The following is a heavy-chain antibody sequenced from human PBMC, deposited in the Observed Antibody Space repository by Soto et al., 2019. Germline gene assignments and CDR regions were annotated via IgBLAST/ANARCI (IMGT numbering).Heavy chain of an antibody. CDR2: ISAYNGNT. CDR1: GYTFTSYG. V-gene: IGHV1-18*01. J-gene: IGHJ3*01. Sequence: ASVKVSCKASGYTFTSYGISWVRQAPGQGLEWMGWISAYNGNTNYAQKLQGRVTMTTDTSTSTAYMELRSLRSDDTAVYYCARVGGSDPAIRGRPAGAVDLWGQGTMVTDSS. CDR3: ARVGGSDPAIRGRPAGAVDL. D-gene: IGHD3-10*01.